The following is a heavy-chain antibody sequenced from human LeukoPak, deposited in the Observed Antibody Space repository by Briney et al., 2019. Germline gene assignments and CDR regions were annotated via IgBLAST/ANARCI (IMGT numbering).Heavy chain of an antibody. Sequence: PGGSLRLSCAASGFTFSSYSMNWVRQAPGKGLEWVSSISSSSSYIYYADSVKGRFTISRDNAKNSLYLQMNSLRAEDTAVYYCATAMKRLFRRVVGAPDYWGQGTLVTVSS. CDR3: ATAMKRLFRRVVGAPDY. CDR1: GFTFSSYS. D-gene: IGHD1-26*01. CDR2: ISSSSSYI. V-gene: IGHV3-21*01. J-gene: IGHJ4*02.